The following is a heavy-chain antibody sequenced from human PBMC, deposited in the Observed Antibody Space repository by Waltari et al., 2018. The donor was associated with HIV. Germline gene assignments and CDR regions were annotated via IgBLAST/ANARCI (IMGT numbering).Heavy chain of an antibody. D-gene: IGHD3-16*02. J-gene: IGHJ4*02. CDR3: AGGGYDYAWGTYRPFDY. CDR1: GFTFSTSN. CDR2: ISSFGSYI. Sequence: EVQLVESGGGLVKPGGSLRLPGAASGFTFSTSNMNWVRQAPGQGLEWVSSISSFGSYIYYPDSFKGRFTISRDNAKNSLYLQMNSLRAEDTAVYYCAGGGYDYAWGTYRPFDYWGQGTLVTVSS. V-gene: IGHV3-21*03.